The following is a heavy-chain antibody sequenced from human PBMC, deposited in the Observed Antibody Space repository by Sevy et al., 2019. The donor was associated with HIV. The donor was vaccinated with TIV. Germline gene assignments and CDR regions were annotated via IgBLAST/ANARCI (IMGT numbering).Heavy chain of an antibody. CDR1: GFTFSDYY. Sequence: GGSLRLSCAASGFTFSDYYMGWVRKAPGKGLEWMANINQDGSQKNYVDSVKGRFTISRDNAKNSVFLQMNSLRVDDTAIYYGARELWPGDYWGQGTLVTVSS. V-gene: IGHV3-7*01. CDR3: ARELWPGDY. CDR2: INQDGSQK. D-gene: IGHD2-21*01. J-gene: IGHJ4*02.